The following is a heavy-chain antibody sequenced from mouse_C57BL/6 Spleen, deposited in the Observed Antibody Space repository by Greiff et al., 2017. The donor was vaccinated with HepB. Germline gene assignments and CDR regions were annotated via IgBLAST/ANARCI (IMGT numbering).Heavy chain of an antibody. D-gene: IGHD2-3*01. CDR1: GYTFTSYW. J-gene: IGHJ3*01. CDR2: IDPNSGGT. V-gene: IGHV1-72*01. Sequence: QVQLQQPGAELVKPGASVKLSCKASGYTFTSYWMHWVKQRPGRGLEWIGRIDPNSGGTKYNEKFKSKATLTVDKPSSTAYMQLSSRTSEGSAVYDCARLYDGYFAWFAYWGQGTLVTVSA. CDR3: ARLYDGYFAWFAY.